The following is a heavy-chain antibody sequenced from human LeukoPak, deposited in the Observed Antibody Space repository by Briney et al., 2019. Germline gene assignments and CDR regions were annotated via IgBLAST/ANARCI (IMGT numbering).Heavy chain of an antibody. CDR3: AKETYYYDSSGYYYGGYYFDY. Sequence: GGSLRLSCAASGFTFSNYAMSWVRQAPGKGLEWFSAISGSGGSTYHADSVKGRFTISRDNSKNTLYLHMNSLRAEDTAVYYCAKETYYYDSSGYYYGGYYFDYWGQGTLVTVSS. D-gene: IGHD3-22*01. CDR1: GFTFSNYA. J-gene: IGHJ4*02. V-gene: IGHV3-23*01. CDR2: ISGSGGST.